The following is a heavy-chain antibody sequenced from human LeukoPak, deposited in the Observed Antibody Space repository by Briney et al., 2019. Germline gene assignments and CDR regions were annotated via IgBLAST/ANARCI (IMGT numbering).Heavy chain of an antibody. J-gene: IGHJ1*01. Sequence: GGSLTLSCGASGFTFSSYAMSWVRQAPGEGLEWVSVIRGSGGSTYYADSVKGRCTIPRDNSQNPLYLEMNSQRAEDTAVYYCATDPTVAGTSEYFQHWGQGPLVSVSS. CDR1: GFTFSSYA. D-gene: IGHD6-19*01. CDR3: ATDPTVAGTSEYFQH. CDR2: IRGSGGST. V-gene: IGHV3-23*01.